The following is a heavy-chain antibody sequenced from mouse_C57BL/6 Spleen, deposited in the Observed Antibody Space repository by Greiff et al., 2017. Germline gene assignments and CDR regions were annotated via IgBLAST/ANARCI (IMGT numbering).Heavy chain of an antibody. CDR2: INPNNGGT. J-gene: IGHJ4*01. D-gene: IGHD1-1*01. CDR1: GYTFTDYY. V-gene: IGHV1-26*01. Sequence: VQLQQSGPELVKPGASVKISCKASGYTFTDYYMNWVKQSHGKSLEWIGDINPNNGGTSYNQKLKGKATLTVDKSSSTAYMELRSLTSEDSAVYYCANSLIRNAMDYWGQGTSVTVSS. CDR3: ANSLIRNAMDY.